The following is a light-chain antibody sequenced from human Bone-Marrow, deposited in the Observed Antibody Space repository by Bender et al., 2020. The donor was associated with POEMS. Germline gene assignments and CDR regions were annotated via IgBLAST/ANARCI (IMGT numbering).Light chain of an antibody. J-gene: IGLJ3*02. CDR1: SPNIGAGYA. Sequence: QSVLTQPPSVSGAQGQRVTISCTGSSPNIGAGYAVHWYQQLPGTAPKLLIFDNGNRPSGVPDRFSGSRSGTSASLAISGLQSEDEADYYCAVWDDSLNGWVFGGGTKLTVL. V-gene: IGLV1-50*01. CDR3: AVWDDSLNGWV. CDR2: DNG.